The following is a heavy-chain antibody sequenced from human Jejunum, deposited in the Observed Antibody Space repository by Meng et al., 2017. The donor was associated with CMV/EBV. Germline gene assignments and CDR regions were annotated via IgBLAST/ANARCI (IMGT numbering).Heavy chain of an antibody. J-gene: IGHJ2*01. D-gene: IGHD3-10*01. Sequence: AGSGFTFSNYARNWVRQAPGKGLEWVSGVIPSGTSTYYADSVKGRFTISRDNSKNTLYLQMDSLRAEDTAIYYCAKRGPTSYWYFDLWGRGTLVTVSS. CDR1: GFTFSNYA. CDR2: VIPSGTST. V-gene: IGHV3-23*01. CDR3: AKRGPTSYWYFDL.